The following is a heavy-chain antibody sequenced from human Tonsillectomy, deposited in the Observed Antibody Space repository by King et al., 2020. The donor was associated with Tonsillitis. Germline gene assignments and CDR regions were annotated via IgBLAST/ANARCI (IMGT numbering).Heavy chain of an antibody. Sequence: VQLVESGGGLVQPGGSLRLSCVGSGFTFSNYAMSWVRQAPGKGLEWVSSISGSGGNIFYADSVKGRFTISRDNSKNTLYLQMNSLRVEDTAVYYCANPRETTGYYFAWGQGTLVTVSS. CDR2: ISGSGGNI. V-gene: IGHV3-23*04. CDR3: ANPRETTGYYFA. D-gene: IGHD3-9*01. J-gene: IGHJ5*02. CDR1: GFTFSNYA.